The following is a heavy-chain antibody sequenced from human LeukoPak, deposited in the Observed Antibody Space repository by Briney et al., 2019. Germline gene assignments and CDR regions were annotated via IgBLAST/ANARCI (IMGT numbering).Heavy chain of an antibody. CDR1: GGSISSSNW. V-gene: IGHV4-4*02. Sequence: PSETLSLTCAVSGGSISSSNWWSWVRQPPGKGLEWIGEIYHSGSTNYNPSLKSRVTISVDTSKNQFSLKLSSVTAADTAVYYCARLRVYCSSTSCLYYYYYYMDVWGKGTTVTISS. CDR2: IYHSGST. J-gene: IGHJ6*03. D-gene: IGHD2-2*01. CDR3: ARLRVYCSSTSCLYYYYYYMDV.